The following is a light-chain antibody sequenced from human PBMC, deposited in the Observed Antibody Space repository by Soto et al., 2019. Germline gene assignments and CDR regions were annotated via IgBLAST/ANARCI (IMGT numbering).Light chain of an antibody. CDR3: QSYDSSLSVPD. Sequence: QSVLTQPPSVSGAPGQRVTISCTGSSSNIGAGYDVHWYQQLPGTAPKLLIYGNSNRPSGVPDRFSGSKSGTSASLAITGLQAEDEADYYCQSYDSSLSVPDFGGGTKLTVL. CDR1: SSNIGAGYD. J-gene: IGLJ2*01. V-gene: IGLV1-40*01. CDR2: GNS.